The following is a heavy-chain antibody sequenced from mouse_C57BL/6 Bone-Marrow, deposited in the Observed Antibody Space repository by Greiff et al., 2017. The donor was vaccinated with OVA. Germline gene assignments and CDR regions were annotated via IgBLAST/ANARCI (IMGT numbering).Heavy chain of an antibody. J-gene: IGHJ4*01. D-gene: IGHD1-1*01. CDR1: GYTFTDYY. CDR2: INPNNGGT. Sequence: EVQLQQSGPELVKPGASVKISCKASGYTFTDYYMNWVKQSHGKSLEWIGDINPNNGGTSYNQKFKGKATLTVDKSSSTAYMELRSLTSEDSAVYYCARNYYGSPYYYAMDYWGQGTSVTVSS. CDR3: ARNYYGSPYYYAMDY. V-gene: IGHV1-26*01.